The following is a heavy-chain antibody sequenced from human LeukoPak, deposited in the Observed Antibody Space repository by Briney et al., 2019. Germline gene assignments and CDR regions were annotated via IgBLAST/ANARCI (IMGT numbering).Heavy chain of an antibody. D-gene: IGHD5-18*01. CDR3: ARAQSRSGYSYGYYYYYYMDV. CDR1: GGSFSGYY. Sequence: SETLSLTCAVYGGSFSGYYWSWIRQPPGKGLEWIGEINHSGSTNYNPSLKIRVTISVDTSKNQFSLKLSSVTAADTAVYYCARAQSRSGYSYGYYYYYYMDVWGKGTTVTVSS. J-gene: IGHJ6*03. CDR2: INHSGST. V-gene: IGHV4-34*01.